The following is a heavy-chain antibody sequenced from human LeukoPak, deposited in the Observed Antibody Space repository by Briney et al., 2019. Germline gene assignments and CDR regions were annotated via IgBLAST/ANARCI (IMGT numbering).Heavy chain of an antibody. D-gene: IGHD4-17*01. V-gene: IGHV3-48*01. J-gene: IGHJ4*02. CDR3: ARDPLPSYGYFDY. CDR1: GFTFSSYS. CDR2: ISSSSSTI. Sequence: TGGSLRLSCAASGFTFSSYSMNWVRQAPGKGLEWVSYISSSSSTIYYADSVKGRFTISRDNAKNSLYLQMNSLRAEDTAVYYCARDPLPSYGYFDYWGQGTLVTVSS.